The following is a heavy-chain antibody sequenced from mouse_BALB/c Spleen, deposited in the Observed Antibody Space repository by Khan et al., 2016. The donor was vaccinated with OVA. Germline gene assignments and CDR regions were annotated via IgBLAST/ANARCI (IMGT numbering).Heavy chain of an antibody. D-gene: IGHD2-1*01. CDR2: ISSAGTYT. V-gene: IGHV5-9-1*01. CDR3: AAGNYGWFAY. Sequence: EVELVESGGGLVKPGGSLKLSCAASGFTFSSFAMSWVRQTPEKRLEWVATISSAGTYTYYPDSVKGRFTISRDNAQHTLYLQMNRLRSEDTAMYDGAAGNYGWFAYWGQGTLVTVSA. J-gene: IGHJ3*01. CDR1: GFTFSSFA.